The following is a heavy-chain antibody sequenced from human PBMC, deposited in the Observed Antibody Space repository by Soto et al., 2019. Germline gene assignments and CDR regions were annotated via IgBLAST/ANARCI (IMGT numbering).Heavy chain of an antibody. Sequence: GGSLRLSCAASGFTFSSFGMHWVRQVPGKGLAWVAIISFDGRNKYFADSGKGRFTISRDNSNNMVYLQMNSLRAEDTAVYYCAKDDLFMSGYYYYAVDVWGQGTTVTVSS. V-gene: IGHV3-30*18. J-gene: IGHJ6*02. D-gene: IGHD3-16*01. CDR1: GFTFSSFG. CDR2: ISFDGRNK. CDR3: AKDDLFMSGYYYYAVDV.